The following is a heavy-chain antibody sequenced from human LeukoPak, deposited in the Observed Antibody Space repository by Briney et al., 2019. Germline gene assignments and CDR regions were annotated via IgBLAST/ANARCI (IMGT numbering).Heavy chain of an antibody. J-gene: IGHJ3*02. CDR1: GYTFTNYY. D-gene: IGHD3-9*01. V-gene: IGHV1-18*04. CDR2: ISAYNGNT. CDR3: ARDLPYDILTGEDAFDI. Sequence: ASVNVSCKASGYTFTNYYIHWVRQAPGQGLEWMGWISAYNGNTNYAQKLQGRVTMTTDTSTSTAYMELRSLRSDDTAVYYCARDLPYDILTGEDAFDIWGQGTMVTVSS.